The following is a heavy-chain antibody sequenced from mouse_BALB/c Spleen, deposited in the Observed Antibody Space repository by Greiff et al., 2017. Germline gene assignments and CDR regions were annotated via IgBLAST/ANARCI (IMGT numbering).Heavy chain of an antibody. D-gene: IGHD3-1*01. CDR1: GYTFTSYW. V-gene: IGHV1-7*01. CDR2: INPSTGYT. Sequence: VQLVESGAELAKPGASVKMSCKASGYTFTSYWMHWVKQRPGQGLEWIGYINPSTGYTEYNQKFKDKATLTADKSSSTAYMQLSSLTSEDSAVYYCARSQLGLFYYAMDYWGQGTSVTVSS. CDR3: ARSQLGLFYYAMDY. J-gene: IGHJ4*01.